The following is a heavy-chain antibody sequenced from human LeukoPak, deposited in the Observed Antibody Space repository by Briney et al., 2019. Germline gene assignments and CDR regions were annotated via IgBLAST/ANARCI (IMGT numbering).Heavy chain of an antibody. D-gene: IGHD4-23*01. J-gene: IGHJ3*02. CDR3: ASPSVLTPWAFDI. CDR2: IKQDGGEK. Sequence: GGSLRLSCAASGFTFSSYSMNWVRQAPGKGLEWVANIKQDGGEKYFVASVRGRFTIFRDNTKNSLYLQMNSLRAEDTAVYYCASPSVLTPWAFDIWGHGTMVTVSS. CDR1: GFTFSSYS. V-gene: IGHV3-7*01.